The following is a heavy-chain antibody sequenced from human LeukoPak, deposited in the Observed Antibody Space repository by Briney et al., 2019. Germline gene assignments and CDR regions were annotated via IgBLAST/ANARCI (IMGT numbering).Heavy chain of an antibody. D-gene: IGHD3-16*01. V-gene: IGHV1-2*02. CDR3: ARHHYGFDFDS. J-gene: IGHJ4*02. Sequence: ASVKVSCKASGYTFTDYYIHWVRQAPGQGIEWVGWISPKSSGTNYSQNFQVRVTMTRDTSINTAYMELSRLRPDDTPVYCCARHHYGFDFDSGDRGALVTVP. CDR2: ISPKSSGT. CDR1: GYTFTDYY.